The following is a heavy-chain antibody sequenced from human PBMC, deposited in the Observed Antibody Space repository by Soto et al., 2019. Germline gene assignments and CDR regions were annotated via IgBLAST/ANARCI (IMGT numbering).Heavy chain of an antibody. J-gene: IGHJ5*02. D-gene: IGHD6-13*01. V-gene: IGHV1-69*02. CDR1: GGTFSSYT. CDR3: ASLPRYSSSWTFDP. Sequence: SVKVSCKASGGTFSSYTISWVRQAPGQGLEWMGRIIPILGIANYAQKFQGRVTITADKSTSTAYMELSSLRSEDTAVYYCASLPRYSSSWTFDPWGQGTLVTVSS. CDR2: IIPILGIA.